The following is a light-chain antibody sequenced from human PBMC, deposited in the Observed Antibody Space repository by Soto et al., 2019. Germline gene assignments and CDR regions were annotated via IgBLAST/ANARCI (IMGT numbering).Light chain of an antibody. CDR2: EDS. J-gene: IGLJ1*01. CDR1: SSDVGSYNL. Sequence: QSALTQPASVSGSPGQSITISCTGTSSDVGSYNLVSWYQHHPGKAPKFIVYEDSKRPSGVSNRFSGSKSGNTASLTISGLQAEDEADYYCCSYAGSSTYVFGTGTKLTVL. CDR3: CSYAGSSTYV. V-gene: IGLV2-23*01.